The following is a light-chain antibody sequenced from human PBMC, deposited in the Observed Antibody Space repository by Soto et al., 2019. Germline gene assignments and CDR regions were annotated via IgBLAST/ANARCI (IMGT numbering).Light chain of an antibody. J-gene: IGKJ4*01. CDR2: DAS. V-gene: IGKV3-11*01. CDR1: QSVSSY. Sequence: EIVLTQSAATLSLYPGERATLSCRASQSVSSYLAWYQQKPGQAPRLLIYDASNRAPGIPARFSGSGSGTDFTLTISSLEPEDFAVYYCQQRSNWPLAFGGGTKVEIK. CDR3: QQRSNWPLA.